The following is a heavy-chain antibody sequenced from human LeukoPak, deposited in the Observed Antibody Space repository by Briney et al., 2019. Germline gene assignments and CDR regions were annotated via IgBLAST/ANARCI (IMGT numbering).Heavy chain of an antibody. D-gene: IGHD3-3*01. Sequence: GGSLRLSCAASGFTFSDYYMSWVRQAPGKGLEWVSYISSSGSTIYYADSVKGRFTISSDNAKNSLHLQMNSLRAEDTAVYYCARDRSSTIFGVVTPLDYWGQGTLVTVSS. CDR3: ARDRSSTIFGVVTPLDY. J-gene: IGHJ4*02. CDR1: GFTFSDYY. V-gene: IGHV3-11*01. CDR2: ISSSGSTI.